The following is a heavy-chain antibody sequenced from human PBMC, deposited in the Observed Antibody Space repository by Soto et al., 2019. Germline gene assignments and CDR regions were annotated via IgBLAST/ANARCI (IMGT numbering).Heavy chain of an antibody. D-gene: IGHD3-22*01. CDR2: IKQDGSEK. CDR1: GFTFRSYR. Sequence: SLSLSCAASGFTFRSYRLFRFRRAPGKGLEWVANIKQDGSEKYYVDSVKGRFTIPRDNAKNSLYLQMNSLRAEDTAVYYCARFYYDSSGYLPSPYYYYYGMDVWGQGT. V-gene: IGHV3-7*04. CDR3: ARFYYDSSGYLPSPYYYYYGMDV. J-gene: IGHJ6*02.